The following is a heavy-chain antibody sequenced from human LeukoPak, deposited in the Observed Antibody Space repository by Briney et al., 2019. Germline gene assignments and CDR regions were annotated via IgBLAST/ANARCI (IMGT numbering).Heavy chain of an antibody. CDR1: GYTFTENA. CDR3: ARAPRSGWYWDY. J-gene: IGHJ4*02. V-gene: IGHV1-3*01. Sequence: ASVKVSCKPSGYTFTENALHWVRQAPGQRLEWMGWINAGNGDTKYSQTFQGRVTITRDASASTAYMEVSSLRSEDTTVYYCARAPRSGWYWDYWGQGTLVTVSS. D-gene: IGHD6-19*01. CDR2: INAGNGDT.